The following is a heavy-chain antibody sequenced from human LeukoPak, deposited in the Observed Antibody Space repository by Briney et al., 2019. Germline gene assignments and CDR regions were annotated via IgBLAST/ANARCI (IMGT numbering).Heavy chain of an antibody. CDR2: ITSGSSYI. CDR1: GFTFSSYT. J-gene: IGHJ4*02. Sequence: GGSLRLSCAASGFTFSSYTMHWVRQAPGKGLEWVSSITSGSSYINYIDSVKGRFTISRDSAKNSLFLQMNSLRAEDTAVYYCAKDYLMAGDDYWGQGTLVTVSS. D-gene: IGHD6-19*01. V-gene: IGHV3-21*04. CDR3: AKDYLMAGDDY.